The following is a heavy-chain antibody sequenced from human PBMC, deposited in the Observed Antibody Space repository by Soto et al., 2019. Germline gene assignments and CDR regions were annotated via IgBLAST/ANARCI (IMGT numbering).Heavy chain of an antibody. V-gene: IGHV1-2*02. D-gene: IGHD3-10*01. J-gene: IGHJ4*02. CDR3: ARDRKTCSGCHGSGSDD. Sequence: ASVKVSCKASGYTFTGYYMHWVRQAPGQGLEWMGWINPNSGGTNYAQKFQGRVTMTRDTSISTAYMELSRLRSDDTAVYYCARDRKTCSGCHGSGSDDWGQGTLVTVAS. CDR1: GYTFTGYY. CDR2: INPNSGGT.